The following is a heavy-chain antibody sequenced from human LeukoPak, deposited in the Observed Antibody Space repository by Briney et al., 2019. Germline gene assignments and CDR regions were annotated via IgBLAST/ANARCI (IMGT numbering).Heavy chain of an antibody. D-gene: IGHD4-11*01. J-gene: IGHJ6*02. CDR1: GGSISSGGYY. CDR3: ARGTVRYGMDV. Sequence: SSETLSLTCTVSGGSISSGGYYWSWIRQPAGKGLEWIGRIYTSGSTNYNPSLKSRVTISVDTSKNQFSLKLSSVTAADTAVYYCARGTVRYGMDVWGQGTTVTVSS. CDR2: IYTSGST. V-gene: IGHV4-61*02.